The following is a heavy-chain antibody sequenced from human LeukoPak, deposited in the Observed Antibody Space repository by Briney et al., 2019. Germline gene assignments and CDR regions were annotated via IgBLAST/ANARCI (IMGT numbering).Heavy chain of an antibody. CDR3: AKDLGRRWLQPFDY. CDR2: ISGSGGST. Sequence: GGSLRLSCAASGFTFSSYAMSWVRQALGKGLEWVSAISGSGGSTYYADSVKGRFTISRDNSKNTLYLQMNSLRAEDTAVYYCAKDLGRRWLQPFDYWGQGTLVTVSS. J-gene: IGHJ4*02. D-gene: IGHD5-24*01. CDR1: GFTFSSYA. V-gene: IGHV3-23*01.